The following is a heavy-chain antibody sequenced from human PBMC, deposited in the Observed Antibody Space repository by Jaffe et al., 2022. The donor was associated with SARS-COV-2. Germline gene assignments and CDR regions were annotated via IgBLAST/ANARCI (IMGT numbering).Heavy chain of an antibody. J-gene: IGHJ4*02. Sequence: EVQLVESGGGLVKPGGSLRLSCAASGFTFSSYSMNWVRQAPGKGLEWVSSISSTSSNIYYADSVRGRFTISRDNAKNSLYLQMNSLRAEDTALYYCANFPSDYFDYWGQGTLVTVSS. V-gene: IGHV3-21*01. CDR2: ISSTSSNI. CDR3: ANFPSDYFDY. CDR1: GFTFSSYS.